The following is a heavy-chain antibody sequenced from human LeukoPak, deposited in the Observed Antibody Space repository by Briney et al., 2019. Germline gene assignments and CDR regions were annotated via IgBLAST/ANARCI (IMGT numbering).Heavy chain of an antibody. CDR1: GFTFTTYW. V-gene: IGHV3-7*03. CDR3: AKAPVTSCRGAFCYPFDY. Sequence: TGGSLRLSCAASGFTFTTYWMGWVRQAPGKGPEWVANINQVGSSKYFVDSVKGRFTISRDNSKNTLYLQMNSLRAEDAAVYYCAKAPVTSCRGAFCYPFDYWGQGTLVTVSS. D-gene: IGHD2-15*01. J-gene: IGHJ4*02. CDR2: INQVGSSK.